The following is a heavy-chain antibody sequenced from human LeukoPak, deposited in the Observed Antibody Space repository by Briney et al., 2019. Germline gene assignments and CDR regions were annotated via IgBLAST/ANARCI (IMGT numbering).Heavy chain of an antibody. CDR2: MNPNSGNT. CDR1: GYTFTSYD. J-gene: IGHJ5*02. Sequence: ASVKVSCKASGYTFTSYDINWVRQATGQGLEWMGWMNPNSGNTGYAQKFQGRVTMTRNTSISTAYMELSSLRSEDTAVYYCARGQWVTTDLDVFDPWGQGTLVTVSP. V-gene: IGHV1-8*01. D-gene: IGHD2-21*02. CDR3: ARGQWVTTDLDVFDP.